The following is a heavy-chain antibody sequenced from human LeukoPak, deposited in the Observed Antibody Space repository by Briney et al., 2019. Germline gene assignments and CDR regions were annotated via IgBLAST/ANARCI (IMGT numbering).Heavy chain of an antibody. CDR2: INPNSGGT. Sequence: GASVKVSCKASGYTFTSYYMHWVRQAPGQGLEWMGWINPNSGGTNYAQKFQGRVTMTRDTSISTAYMELSRLRSDDTAVYYCARAGYSSGWALNWFDPWGQGTLVTVSS. J-gene: IGHJ5*02. CDR1: GYTFTSYY. D-gene: IGHD6-19*01. V-gene: IGHV1-2*02. CDR3: ARAGYSSGWALNWFDP.